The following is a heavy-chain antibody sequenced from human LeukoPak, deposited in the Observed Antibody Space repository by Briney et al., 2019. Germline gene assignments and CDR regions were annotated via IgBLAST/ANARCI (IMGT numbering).Heavy chain of an antibody. CDR1: GFTFSNYA. D-gene: IGHD2-21*01. Sequence: TGGSLRLSCSASGFTFSNYAMNWVRQAPGKGLEYVSAISSNGGSTLYADAVKGRFSISRDNSKNTLYLRMSSLRVEDTAIYYCVNLPYYRSYGMDVWGQGTTVTVSS. CDR3: VNLPYYRSYGMDV. V-gene: IGHV3-64D*09. J-gene: IGHJ6*02. CDR2: ISSNGGST.